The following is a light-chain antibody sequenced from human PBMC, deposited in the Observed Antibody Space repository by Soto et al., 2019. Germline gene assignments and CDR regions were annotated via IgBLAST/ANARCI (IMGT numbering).Light chain of an antibody. CDR3: LQHNTPRT. CDR2: DAS. V-gene: IGKV1-17*01. J-gene: IGKJ1*01. Sequence: DIQMTQSPSSLSASVGDRVTITCRASQGIGNDLGWYQQRPGKAPKCLISDASNLQTGVPSRFSGSGSGTEFSLTISRLQHEDVATYLCLQHNTPRTFGQGTKVEIK. CDR1: QGIGND.